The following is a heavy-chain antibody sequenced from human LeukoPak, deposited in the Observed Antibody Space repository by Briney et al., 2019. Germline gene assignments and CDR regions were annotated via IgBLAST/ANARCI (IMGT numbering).Heavy chain of an antibody. Sequence: GGSLRLSCAASGFTFSDNYMSWIRQAPGKGLEWVSYISATSTDTNYADSVKGRFSVSRDNARNSLYLQMNSLRAEDTAVYYCARADYGDYAVVDGFDYWGQGTLVTVSS. J-gene: IGHJ4*02. CDR2: ISATSTDT. D-gene: IGHD4-17*01. V-gene: IGHV3-11*06. CDR3: ARADYGDYAVVDGFDY. CDR1: GFTFSDNY.